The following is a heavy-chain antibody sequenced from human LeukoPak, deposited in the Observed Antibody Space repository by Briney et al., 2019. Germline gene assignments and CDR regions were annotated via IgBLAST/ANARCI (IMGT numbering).Heavy chain of an antibody. Sequence: SETLSLTCTVSGGSISSYYWSWIRQPPGKGLEWIGYIYYSGSTYYNPSLKSRVTISVDTSKNQFSLKLSSVTAADTAVYYCARLSLGYCSSTSCPHIDYWGQGTLVTVSS. CDR1: GGSISSYY. D-gene: IGHD2-2*01. CDR2: IYYSGST. CDR3: ARLSLGYCSSTSCPHIDY. V-gene: IGHV4-59*08. J-gene: IGHJ4*02.